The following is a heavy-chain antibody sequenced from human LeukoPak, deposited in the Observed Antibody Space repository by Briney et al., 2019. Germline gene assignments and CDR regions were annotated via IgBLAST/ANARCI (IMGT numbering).Heavy chain of an antibody. V-gene: IGHV3-15*01. CDR2: IYSTADGGTP. Sequence: PGGSLRLSCAASGFTFSNAWMSWVRQAPGKGLEWVGRIYSTADGGTPAYAAPVKGRFTISRDDSKNMLYLQMNSLKTEDTAVYYCTKITAAAAYDWGQGTLVTVSS. CDR1: GFTFSNAW. CDR3: TKITAAAAYD. J-gene: IGHJ4*02. D-gene: IGHD2-2*01.